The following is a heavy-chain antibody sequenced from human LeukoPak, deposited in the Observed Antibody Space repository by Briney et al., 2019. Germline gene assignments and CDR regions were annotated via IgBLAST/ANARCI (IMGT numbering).Heavy chain of an antibody. CDR1: GYTFTSYG. Sequence: GASVKVSCKASGYTFTSYGVGWVRQAPGQGLEWMGWISAYNGNTNYAQKLQGRVTMTTDTSTSTAYMELRSLRSDDTADYYCARATNWNYAFDIWGQGTMVTVSS. CDR2: ISAYNGNT. D-gene: IGHD1-7*01. J-gene: IGHJ3*02. V-gene: IGHV1-18*01. CDR3: ARATNWNYAFDI.